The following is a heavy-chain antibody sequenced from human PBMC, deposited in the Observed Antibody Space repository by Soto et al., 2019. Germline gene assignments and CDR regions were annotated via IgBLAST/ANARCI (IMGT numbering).Heavy chain of an antibody. D-gene: IGHD2-15*01. CDR2: IWYDGTKK. CDR3: ARERYIVKSKYYMDV. Sequence: PGGSLRLSCAASGFTFSSYTMHWVRQAPGKGLEWVAVIWYDGTKKYFADSVKGRFTISRDNSKNTLYLQMNGLRAEDTAVYYFARERYIVKSKYYMDVGGQGTTLTASS. CDR1: GFTFSSYT. V-gene: IGHV3-33*01. J-gene: IGHJ6*02.